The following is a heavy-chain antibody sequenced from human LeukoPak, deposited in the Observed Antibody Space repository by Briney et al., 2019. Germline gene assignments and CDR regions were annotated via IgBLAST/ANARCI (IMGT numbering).Heavy chain of an antibody. Sequence: SQTLSLTCAISGDSVSSNSAAWNWVRQSPSRGLEWLGRTYYRSKWYNDFAVSVKGRITINPDTSKNQFSLLLSSVTPEDTALYYCASGGNLSFDLWGRGTLVTVSS. J-gene: IGHJ2*01. CDR3: ASGGNLSFDL. CDR1: GDSVSSNSAA. V-gene: IGHV6-1*01. CDR2: TYYRSKWYN.